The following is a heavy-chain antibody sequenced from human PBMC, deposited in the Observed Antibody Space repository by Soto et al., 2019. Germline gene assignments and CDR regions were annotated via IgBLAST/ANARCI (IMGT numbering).Heavy chain of an antibody. D-gene: IGHD2-21*02. CDR2: VSGSGDST. V-gene: IGHV3-23*01. Sequence: PGGSLRLSCAASGFTFSSYSMNWVRQAPGKGLEWVSAVSGSGDSTYYADSVKGRFTISRDNSKNTLYLQMNSLRAEDTAVYYCAKGRASDCPGCTQDYWGQGTLVTVSS. J-gene: IGHJ4*02. CDR1: GFTFSSYS. CDR3: AKGRASDCPGCTQDY.